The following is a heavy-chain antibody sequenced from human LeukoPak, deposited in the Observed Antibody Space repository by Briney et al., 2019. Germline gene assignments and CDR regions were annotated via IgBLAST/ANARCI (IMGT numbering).Heavy chain of an antibody. D-gene: IGHD3-22*01. Sequence: GESLKISCKGSGYSFTSYWIGWVRQMPGKGLEWMGIIYPGDSDTRYSPSFQAQVTIAAAKSISTAYLQWSRLKASDTAMYYCARHFPYYDSSGYPDYWGQGTLVTVSS. J-gene: IGHJ4*02. CDR2: IYPGDSDT. CDR3: ARHFPYYDSSGYPDY. CDR1: GYSFTSYW. V-gene: IGHV5-51*01.